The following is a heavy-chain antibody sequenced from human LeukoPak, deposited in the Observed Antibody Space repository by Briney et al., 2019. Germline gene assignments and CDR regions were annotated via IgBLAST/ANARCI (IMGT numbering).Heavy chain of an antibody. CDR2: IYYSGST. D-gene: IGHD6-13*01. CDR3: ARNSSSWKDAFDI. J-gene: IGHJ3*02. CDR1: GFTFDDYA. Sequence: GSLRLSCAASGFTFDDYAMHWVRQAPGKGLEWIGSIYYSGSTYYNPSLKSRVTISVDTSKNQFSLKLSSVTAADTAVYYCARNSSSWKDAFDIWGQGTMVTVSS. V-gene: IGHV4-38-2*01.